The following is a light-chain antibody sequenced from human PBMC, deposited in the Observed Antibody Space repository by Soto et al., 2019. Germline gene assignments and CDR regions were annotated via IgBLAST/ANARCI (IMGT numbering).Light chain of an antibody. CDR1: SSDVGSYNR. CDR3: SLYTSRSTFVV. J-gene: IGLJ2*01. Sequence: QSALTQPPSVSGSPGQSVTISCTGTSSDVGSYNRVSWYQQPPGTAPKLMIYEVSNRPSGVPDRFSGSKSGNTASLTISGLPAEDQAYYFRSLYTSRSTFVVFGGGTQLTVL. V-gene: IGLV2-18*01. CDR2: EVS.